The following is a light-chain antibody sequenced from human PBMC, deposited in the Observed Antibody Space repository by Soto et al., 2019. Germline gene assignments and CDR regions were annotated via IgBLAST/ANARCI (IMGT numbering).Light chain of an antibody. CDR1: QSVSSSY. CDR3: LQYGSSPWT. CDR2: GAS. V-gene: IGKV3-20*01. J-gene: IGKJ1*01. Sequence: EIVLTQSPGTLSLSPGERATLSCRASQSVSSSYLAWYQQKPGQAPRPLIYGASSRAIGIPDMFSGSGSGTDFTLTISRLEPEDFAVYYCLQYGSSPWTFGQGTKVEIK.